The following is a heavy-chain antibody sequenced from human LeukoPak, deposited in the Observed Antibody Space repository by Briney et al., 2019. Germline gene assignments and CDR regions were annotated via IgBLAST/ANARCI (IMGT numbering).Heavy chain of an antibody. CDR3: ARDRPSLITIFGVVIAFDI. V-gene: IGHV1-18*01. D-gene: IGHD3-3*01. J-gene: IGHJ3*02. CDR2: ISAYNGNT. CDR1: GYTFTSYD. Sequence: ASVKVFCKASGYTFTSYDISWVRQAPGQGLEWMGWISAYNGNTNYAQKLQGRVTMTTDTSTNTAYMELRSLRSDDTAVYYCARDRPSLITIFGVVIAFDIWGQGTMVTVSS.